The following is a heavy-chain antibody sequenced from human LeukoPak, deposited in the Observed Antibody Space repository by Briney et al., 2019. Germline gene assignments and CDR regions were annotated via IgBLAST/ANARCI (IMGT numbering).Heavy chain of an antibody. CDR2: IYHSGST. J-gene: IGHJ6*03. CDR1: VYSISSGYY. CDR3: ASYEGCSSTSCYRVDYYYYYMDV. V-gene: IGHV4-38-2*01. D-gene: IGHD2-2*02. Sequence: SETLSLTCAVFVYSISSGYYWGWIRQPPGKGLEWIGSIYHSGSTYYNPSLKSRVTISVDTSKNQFSLKLSSVTAADTAVYYCASYEGCSSTSCYRVDYYYYYMDVWGKGTTVTVSS.